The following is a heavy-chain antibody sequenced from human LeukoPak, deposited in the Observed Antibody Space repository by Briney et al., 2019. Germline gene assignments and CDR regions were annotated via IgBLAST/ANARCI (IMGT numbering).Heavy chain of an antibody. Sequence: ASVKVSCKASGYTFTSYGTSWVRQATGQGLEWMGWMNPNSGNTGYAQKFQGRVTITRNTSISTAYMELSSLRSEDTAVYYCARGSTYDFWSGYWGPPHYFDYWGQGTLVTVSS. CDR1: GYTFTSYG. J-gene: IGHJ4*02. CDR2: MNPNSGNT. CDR3: ARGSTYDFWSGYWGPPHYFDY. V-gene: IGHV1-8*03. D-gene: IGHD3-3*01.